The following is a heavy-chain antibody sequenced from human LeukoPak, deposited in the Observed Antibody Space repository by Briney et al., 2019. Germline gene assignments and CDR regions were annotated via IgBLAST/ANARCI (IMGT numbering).Heavy chain of an antibody. CDR1: GFTFSNAW. Sequence: GGSLRLSCAASGFTFSNAWMSWVRQAPGKGLEWVGRIKSKTDGGTTDYAAPVKGRSTISRDDSKNTLYLQMNSLKTEDTAVYYCTTLAVTPYYYYYYMDVWGKGTTVTVSS. J-gene: IGHJ6*03. CDR3: TTLAVTPYYYYYYMDV. CDR2: IKSKTDGGTT. D-gene: IGHD2-21*02. V-gene: IGHV3-15*01.